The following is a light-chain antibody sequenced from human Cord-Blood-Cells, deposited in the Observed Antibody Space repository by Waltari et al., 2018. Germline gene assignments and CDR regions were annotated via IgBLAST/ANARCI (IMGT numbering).Light chain of an antibody. V-gene: IGLV2-14*01. CDR1: SSDVGGYNY. Sequence: QSALTQPASVSGSPGQSITISCTGTSSDVGGYNYVSWYQQHPGKAPKLMIYEVSNRTSGVSNRFAGSKSGNTASLTISGLQAEDEADYYCSSYTSSSHVFGTGTKVTVL. J-gene: IGLJ1*01. CDR2: EVS. CDR3: SSYTSSSHV.